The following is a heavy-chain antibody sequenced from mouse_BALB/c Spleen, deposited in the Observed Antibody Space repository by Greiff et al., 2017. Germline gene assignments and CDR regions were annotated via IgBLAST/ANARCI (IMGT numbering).Heavy chain of an antibody. CDR2: INPSNGGT. V-gene: IGHV1S81*02. CDR1: GYTFTSYY. CDR3: TRAYYGNYRISYYHAMDY. D-gene: IGHD2-10*01. J-gene: IGHJ4*01. Sequence: VQLQQSGAELVKPGASVKLSCKASGYTFTSYYMYWVKQRPGQGLEWIGEINPSNGGTKLNEKFKSKATLTVDKSSSTAYMQLSSLTSEDSAVYYGTRAYYGNYRISYYHAMDYWGQGTAVTVPS.